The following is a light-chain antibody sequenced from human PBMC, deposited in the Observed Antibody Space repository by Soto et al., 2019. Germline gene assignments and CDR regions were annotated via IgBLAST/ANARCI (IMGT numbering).Light chain of an antibody. J-gene: IGLJ3*02. CDR1: SSDIGAYKY. V-gene: IGLV2-14*01. CDR2: EVN. Sequence: QSALTQPASVSGSPGLPITISCSGTSSDIGAYKYVSWYQQHPGKVPKLMIYEVNNRPSGVSDRFSGSKSGNTASLTISGLQAEDEADYYCSSYTGSNTWMFGGGTQLTVL. CDR3: SSYTGSNTWM.